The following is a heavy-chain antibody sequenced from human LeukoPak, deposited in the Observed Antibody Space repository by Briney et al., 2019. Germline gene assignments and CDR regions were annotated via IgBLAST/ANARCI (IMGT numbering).Heavy chain of an antibody. CDR1: GFTFSSYW. Sequence: PGGSLRLSCAASGFTFSSYWMHWVRQAPGKGLVWVSRINSDGCSITYADSVKGRFTLSRDNAKNTLYLQMNSLRVEDTAVYYCAREGRVSGYDFDCWGQGTLVTVSS. D-gene: IGHD5-12*01. J-gene: IGHJ4*02. CDR3: AREGRVSGYDFDC. CDR2: INSDGCSI. V-gene: IGHV3-74*03.